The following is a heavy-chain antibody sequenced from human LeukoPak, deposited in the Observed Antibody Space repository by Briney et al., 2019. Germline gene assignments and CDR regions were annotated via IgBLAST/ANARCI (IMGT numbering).Heavy chain of an antibody. CDR2: ISYDGSNK. V-gene: IGHV3-30*18. D-gene: IGHD3-9*01. J-gene: IGHJ6*04. CDR3: AKAYYDILNLPPYGMDV. Sequence: PGGSLRLSCAASGFTFSSYWMSWVRQAPGKGLEWVAVISYDGSNKYYADSVKGRFTISRDNSKNTLYLQMNSLRAEDTAVYYCAKAYYDILNLPPYGMDVWGKGTTVTVSS. CDR1: GFTFSSYW.